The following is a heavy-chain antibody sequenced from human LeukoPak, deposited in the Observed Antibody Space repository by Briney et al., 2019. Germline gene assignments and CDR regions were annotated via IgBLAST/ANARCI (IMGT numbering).Heavy chain of an antibody. V-gene: IGHV4-34*01. Sequence: SETLSLTCAVYGGSFSGYYWTWIRQPPGKGLEWIGEVNHSGNTKYHPSLKTRVSISVDTSKGQFFLNLRSVTAADTAVYYCARGPKYYYDSSGYYRFDYWGQGTLVTVSS. D-gene: IGHD3-22*01. CDR2: VNHSGNT. J-gene: IGHJ4*02. CDR1: GGSFSGYY. CDR3: ARGPKYYYDSSGYYRFDY.